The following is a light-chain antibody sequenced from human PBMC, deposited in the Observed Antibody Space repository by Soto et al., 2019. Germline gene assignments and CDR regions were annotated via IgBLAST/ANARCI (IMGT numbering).Light chain of an antibody. CDR1: TGTLTSGHF. J-gene: IGLJ2*01. V-gene: IGLV7-46*01. Sequence: QAVVTQEPSLTVSPGGTVTLTCGSSTGTLTSGHFPYWFQQKPGQAPRALIFDTSKKYSWTPARFSGSLLGGKAALTLSGAQPEDEAEYYCLLYFDVARVFGGGTKLTVL. CDR3: LLYFDVARV. CDR2: DTS.